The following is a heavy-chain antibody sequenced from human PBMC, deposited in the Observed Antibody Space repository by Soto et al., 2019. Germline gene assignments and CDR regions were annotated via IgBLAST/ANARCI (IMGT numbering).Heavy chain of an antibody. V-gene: IGHV4-61*01. CDR3: ARDIRGYSRAFDS. J-gene: IGHJ4*01. CDR2: IYYSGST. D-gene: IGHD5-18*01. CDR1: GGSVSSASYY. Sequence: PSETLSLTCTVSGGSVSSASYYWTWIRQPPGKGLEWIGYIYYSGSTNYNTSLKSRVTMSVDTFKNQFSLKLTSVTAADTAVYYCARDIRGYSRAFDSWGHGTLVTSPQ.